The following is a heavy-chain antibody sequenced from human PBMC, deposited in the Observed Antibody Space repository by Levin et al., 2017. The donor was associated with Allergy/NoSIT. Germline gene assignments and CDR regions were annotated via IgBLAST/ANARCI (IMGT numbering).Heavy chain of an antibody. V-gene: IGHV5-51*01. J-gene: IGHJ5*02. CDR2: IHPGDSPT. Sequence: GESLKISCKFSGLTLPNDWIAWVRRRPGKGLEWVGLIHPGDSPTKYSPSFEGHVTFSVDQSISTAYMQWNSLKPSASAIHYCAGQRVSRRVGWFDPWGQGTVVTVSS. CDR3: AGQRVSRRVGWFDP. CDR1: GLTLPNDW.